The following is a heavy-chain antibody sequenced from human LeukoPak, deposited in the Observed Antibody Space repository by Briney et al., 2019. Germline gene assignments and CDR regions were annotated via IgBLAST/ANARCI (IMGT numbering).Heavy chain of an antibody. V-gene: IGHV3-21*01. CDR2: ISSSSSYI. J-gene: IGHJ5*02. CDR1: GFTFSSYS. Sequence: GRSLRLSCAASGFTFSSYSMNWVRRAPGKGLEWVSSISSSSSYIYYADSVKGRFTISRDNAKNSLYLQMNSLRAEDTAVYYCARALPNKDIVVVVAAKPNWFDPWGQGTLVTVSS. CDR3: ARALPNKDIVVVVAAKPNWFDP. D-gene: IGHD2-15*01.